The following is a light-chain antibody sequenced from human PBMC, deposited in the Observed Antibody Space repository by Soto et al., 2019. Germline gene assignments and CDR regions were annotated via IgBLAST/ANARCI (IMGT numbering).Light chain of an antibody. V-gene: IGLV2-14*01. Sequence: QSALTQPASVSGSPGQSITISCTGTSSDVGGYNYVSWYQQHPGKAPKLMIYEVSNRPSGVSSRFSVSKSGNTASLTISGLRAEDEADYYCSSYTSSSTLYVFGTGTKLTVL. CDR2: EVS. CDR3: SSYTSSSTLYV. CDR1: SSDVGGYNY. J-gene: IGLJ1*01.